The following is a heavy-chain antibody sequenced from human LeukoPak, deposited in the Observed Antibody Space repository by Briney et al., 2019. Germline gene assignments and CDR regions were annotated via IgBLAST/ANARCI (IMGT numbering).Heavy chain of an antibody. D-gene: IGHD3-10*01. Sequence: GRSLRLSCAASGFTFSSYGMNWVRQAPGKGLEWVAVISYDGSNKDYADSVKGRFTISRDNSKNTLYLQMNSLRAEDTAVYYCAKDPGYGSGSYLDYWGQGTLVTVSS. CDR3: AKDPGYGSGSYLDY. CDR1: GFTFSSYG. V-gene: IGHV3-30*18. J-gene: IGHJ4*02. CDR2: ISYDGSNK.